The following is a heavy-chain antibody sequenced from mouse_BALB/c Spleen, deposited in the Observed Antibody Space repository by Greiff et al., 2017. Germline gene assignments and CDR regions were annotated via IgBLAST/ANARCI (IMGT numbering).Heavy chain of an antibody. D-gene: IGHD2-14*01. J-gene: IGHJ4*01. V-gene: IGHV1S81*02. Sequence: VKLVESGAELVKPGASVKLSCKASGYTFTSYYMYWVKQRPGQGLEWIGEINPSNGGTNFNEKFKSKATLTVDKSSSTAYMQLSSLTSEDSAVYYCTRGGYDAMDYWGQGTSVTVSS. CDR2: INPSNGGT. CDR3: TRGGYDAMDY. CDR1: GYTFTSYY.